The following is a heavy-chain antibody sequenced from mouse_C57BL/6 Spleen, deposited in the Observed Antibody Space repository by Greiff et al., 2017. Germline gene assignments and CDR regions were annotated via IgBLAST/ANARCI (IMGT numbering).Heavy chain of an antibody. CDR2: IDPSDSYT. CDR3: AREDWFAY. CDR1: GYTFTSYW. Sequence: VQLQQPGAELVRPGTSVKLSCKASGYTFTSYWMHWVKQRPGQGLEWIGVIDPSDSYTNYNQKFKGKATLTVDTSSSTAYMQLSSLTSEDSAVYYCAREDWFAYWGQGTLVTVSA. J-gene: IGHJ3*01. V-gene: IGHV1-59*01.